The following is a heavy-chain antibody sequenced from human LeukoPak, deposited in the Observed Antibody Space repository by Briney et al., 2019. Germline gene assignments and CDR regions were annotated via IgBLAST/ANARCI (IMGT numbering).Heavy chain of an antibody. Sequence: ASVKVSCKACGYTFTGYYMHCVRQGPGQGLEWMGRINPNSDGTNYAQKFQGRVTMTRDTSISTAYMELSRLRSDDTAVYYCAREGITMVRGSNKYNWFDPWGQGTLVTVSS. CDR3: AREGITMVRGSNKYNWFDP. V-gene: IGHV1-2*02. D-gene: IGHD3-10*01. CDR1: GYTFTGYY. CDR2: INPNSDGT. J-gene: IGHJ5*02.